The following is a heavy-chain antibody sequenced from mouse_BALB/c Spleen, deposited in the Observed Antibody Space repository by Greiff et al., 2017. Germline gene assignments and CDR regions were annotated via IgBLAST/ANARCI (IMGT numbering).Heavy chain of an antibody. D-gene: IGHD4-1*01. J-gene: IGHJ2*01. CDR2: IRNKANGYTT. CDR3: ARDSTGTLGDYFDY. V-gene: IGHV7-3*02. Sequence: DVHLVESGGGLVQPGGSLRLSCATSGFTFTDYYMSWVRQPPGKALEWLGFIRNKANGYTTEYSASVKGRFTISRDNSQSILYLQMNTLRAEDSATYYCARDSTGTLGDYFDYWGQGTTLTVSS. CDR1: GFTFTDYY.